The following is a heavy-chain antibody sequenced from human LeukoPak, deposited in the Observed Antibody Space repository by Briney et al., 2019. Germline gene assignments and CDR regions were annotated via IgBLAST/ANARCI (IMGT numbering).Heavy chain of an antibody. J-gene: IGHJ4*02. CDR2: IYISGST. D-gene: IGHD4-17*01. V-gene: IGHV4-61*02. CDR1: GGSISSASYY. Sequence: PSETLSLTCTVSGGSISSASYYWSWIRQPAGKGLEWIGRIYISGSTNYNPSLKSRVTISVDTSKNQFSLKLSPVTAADTAVYYCAREREGPYGYLDYWGQGTLVTVSS. CDR3: AREREGPYGYLDY.